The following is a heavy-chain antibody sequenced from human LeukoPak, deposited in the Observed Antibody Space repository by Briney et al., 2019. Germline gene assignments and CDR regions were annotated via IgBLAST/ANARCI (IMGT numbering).Heavy chain of an antibody. CDR2: TSGNGGST. Sequence: PGGSLRLSCAASGFTFSSYAMHWVRQAPGKGLEYVSATSGNGGSTYYANSVKGRFTISRDNSKNTLYPQMGSLRAEDMAVYYCARDLNSSRWGQGTLVTVSS. CDR3: ARDLNSSR. D-gene: IGHD2/OR15-2a*01. V-gene: IGHV3-64*01. CDR1: GFTFSSYA. J-gene: IGHJ4*02.